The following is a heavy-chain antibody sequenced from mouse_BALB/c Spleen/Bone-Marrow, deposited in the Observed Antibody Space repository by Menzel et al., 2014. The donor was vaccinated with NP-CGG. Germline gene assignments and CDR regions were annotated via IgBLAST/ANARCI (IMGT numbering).Heavy chain of an antibody. V-gene: IGHV1-7*01. Sequence: SGAELAKPGASVKMSCKASGYTFTSYWMHWAKQRPGQGLEWIGYIYPSTGYTEHNQKFKDKAIMTADKSSSTAYMQLSSLTSEDSAVYYCARDDYAYWGQGTLVTVSA. J-gene: IGHJ3*01. CDR2: IYPSTGYT. CDR3: ARDDYAY. CDR1: GYTFTSYW. D-gene: IGHD2-4*01.